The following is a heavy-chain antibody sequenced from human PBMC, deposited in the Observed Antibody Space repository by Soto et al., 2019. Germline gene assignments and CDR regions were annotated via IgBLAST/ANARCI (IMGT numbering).Heavy chain of an antibody. J-gene: IGHJ6*02. Sequence: QVQLVESGGGVVQPGRSLRLSCAASGFTFSSYGMHWVRQAPGKGLEWVAVIWYDGSNKYYADSVKGRFTISRDNSKNTLYRQMNSLRAEDTAVYYCARAGIVRVAYGMDVWGQGTTVTVSS. CDR3: ARAGIVRVAYGMDV. V-gene: IGHV3-33*01. D-gene: IGHD3-10*02. CDR2: IWYDGSNK. CDR1: GFTFSSYG.